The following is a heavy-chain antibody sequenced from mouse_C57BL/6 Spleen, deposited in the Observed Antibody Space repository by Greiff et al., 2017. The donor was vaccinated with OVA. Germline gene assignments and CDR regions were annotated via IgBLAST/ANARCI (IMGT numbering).Heavy chain of an antibody. CDR3: ANLLKDY. CDR2: ISSGSSTI. J-gene: IGHJ2*01. V-gene: IGHV5-17*01. D-gene: IGHD2-1*01. Sequence: EVKLVESGGGLVKPGGSLKLSCAASGFTFSDYGMHWVRQAPEKGLEWVAYISSGSSTIYYADTVKGRFTISRDNAKNTLFLQMTSLRSEDTALYYCANLLKDYWGQGTTLTVSS. CDR1: GFTFSDYG.